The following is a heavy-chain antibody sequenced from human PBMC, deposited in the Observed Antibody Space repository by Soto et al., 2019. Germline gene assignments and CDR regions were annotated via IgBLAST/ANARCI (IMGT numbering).Heavy chain of an antibody. Sequence: EVQLVESGGGLVKPGGSLRLSCAASGFTFSSYSMNWVRQAPGKGLELVSSIRGSSSEMFYADSVKGRFTISRDNAKKSLYLQMNSLTVEDTAVYYCARDSRLDVWGQGTTVTVSS. CDR1: GFTFSSYS. CDR3: ARDSRLDV. J-gene: IGHJ6*02. CDR2: IRGSSSEM. V-gene: IGHV3-21*01.